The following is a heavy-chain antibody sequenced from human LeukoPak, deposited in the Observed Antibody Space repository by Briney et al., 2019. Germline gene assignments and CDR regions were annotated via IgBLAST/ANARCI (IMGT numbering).Heavy chain of an antibody. Sequence: SETLSLTCTVSGRSISSYYWSWVRQPAGKGLEWIGRIYTSGSTNYNPSLKSRVTMSVDTSKNQFSQKLSSVTAADTAVYYCARLPYYYDSSGYSDYWGQGTLVTVSS. V-gene: IGHV4-4*07. J-gene: IGHJ4*02. CDR2: IYTSGST. D-gene: IGHD3-22*01. CDR1: GRSISSYY. CDR3: ARLPYYYDSSGYSDY.